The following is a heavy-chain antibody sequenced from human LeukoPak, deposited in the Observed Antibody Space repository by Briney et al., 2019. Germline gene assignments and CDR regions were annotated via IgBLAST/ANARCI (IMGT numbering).Heavy chain of an antibody. Sequence: AETLSLTCAVYGGSFSGYYWSWIRQPPGKGLEWIGEINHSGSTNYNPSLKSRVTISVDTSKNQFSLKVSSVTAADTAVYYCARVWAAFDYWGQGTLVTVSS. CDR3: ARVWAAFDY. V-gene: IGHV4-34*01. CDR1: GGSFSGYY. CDR2: INHSGST. J-gene: IGHJ4*02. D-gene: IGHD1-26*01.